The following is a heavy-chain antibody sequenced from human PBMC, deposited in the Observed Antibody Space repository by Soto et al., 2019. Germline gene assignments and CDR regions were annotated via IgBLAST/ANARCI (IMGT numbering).Heavy chain of an antibody. CDR1: GFTVSSNY. CDR3: ARARNDYIWGSYRYLERRPTDF. D-gene: IGHD3-16*02. CDR2: IYSGGST. J-gene: IGHJ6*04. V-gene: IGHV3-66*01. Sequence: GGSLRLSCAASGFTVSSNYMSWVRQAPGKGLEWVSVIYSGGSTYYADSVKGRFTISRDNSKNTLYLQMNSLRAEDTAVYYCARARNDYIWGSYRYLERRPTDFWGKGTTVTVAS.